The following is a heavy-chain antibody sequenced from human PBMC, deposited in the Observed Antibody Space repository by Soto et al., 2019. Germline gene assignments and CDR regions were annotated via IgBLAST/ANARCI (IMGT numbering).Heavy chain of an antibody. J-gene: IGHJ3*02. CDR2: IGTAGDP. CDR1: GFTFSSYD. V-gene: IGHV3-13*05. Sequence: GGSLRLSCAASGFTFSSYDMHWVRQATGKGLEWVSAIGTAGDPYYPGSVKGRFTISRENAKNSLYLQMNSLRAGDTAVYYCARGYGPQSEGSDAFDIWGQGTMVTVSS. CDR3: ARGYGPQSEGSDAFDI. D-gene: IGHD3-10*01.